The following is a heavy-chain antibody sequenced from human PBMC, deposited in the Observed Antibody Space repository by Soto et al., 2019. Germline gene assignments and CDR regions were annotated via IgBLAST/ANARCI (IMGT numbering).Heavy chain of an antibody. J-gene: IGHJ4*02. Sequence: ASVKVSCKASGYTFSDFYLNWVRQAPGQGLEWMGWINPNSGGTNYAQKFQGRVTMTRDTSISTVYMELSRLRSDDTAVYYCAREGVRELGDYWGQGTLVTVSS. CDR3: AREGVRELGDY. CDR2: INPNSGGT. V-gene: IGHV1-2*02. CDR1: GYTFSDFY. D-gene: IGHD1-7*01.